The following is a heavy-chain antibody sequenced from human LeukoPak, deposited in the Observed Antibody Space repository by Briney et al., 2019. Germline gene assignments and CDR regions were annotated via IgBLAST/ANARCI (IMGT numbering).Heavy chain of an antibody. V-gene: IGHV4-59*08. CDR2: IYYSGST. CDR3: AKVSRQWELVYWFDP. CDR1: GGSISGYY. J-gene: IGHJ5*02. Sequence: SETLSLTCTVSGGSISGYYWSWIRQPPGKGLEWIGYIYYSGSTKYNPSLKSRVTISVDTSKNQFSLKLSSVTAADTAVYYCAKVSRQWELVYWFDPWGQGTLVAVSS. D-gene: IGHD1-26*01.